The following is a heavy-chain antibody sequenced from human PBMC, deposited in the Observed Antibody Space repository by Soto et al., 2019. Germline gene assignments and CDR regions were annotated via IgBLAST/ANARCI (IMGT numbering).Heavy chain of an antibody. CDR1: GFTFSNYN. D-gene: IGHD3-22*01. CDR3: AKDLRTMIVVPFGAFDI. V-gene: IGHV3-21*01. J-gene: IGHJ3*02. CDR2: IGSSTGYI. Sequence: PGGSLRLSCAASGFTFSNYNMNWVRQAPGKGLEWVSFIGSSTGYIYYADSVKGRFTISRDNAKNSLYLQMNSLRAEDTAVYYCAKDLRTMIVVPFGAFDIWGQGTMVTVSS.